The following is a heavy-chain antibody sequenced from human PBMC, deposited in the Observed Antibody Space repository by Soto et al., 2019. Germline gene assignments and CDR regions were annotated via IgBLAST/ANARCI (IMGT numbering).Heavy chain of an antibody. CDR2: IWYDGSNK. CDR1: GFTFNSYG. V-gene: IGHV3-33*08. D-gene: IGHD3-22*01. CDR3: ARDLPYWYDSSGYPDY. Sequence: GGSLRLSCAASGFTFNSYGMHWVPQAPGKGLERVAVIWYDGSNKYYAESVKGRITISRDNSKNTLYQQMNSLRAEDTVVYYCARDLPYWYDSSGYPDYWGQGTLVTVSS. J-gene: IGHJ4*02.